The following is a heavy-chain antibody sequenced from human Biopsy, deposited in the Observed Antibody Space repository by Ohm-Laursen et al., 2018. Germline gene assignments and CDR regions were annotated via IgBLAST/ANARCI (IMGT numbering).Heavy chain of an antibody. V-gene: IGHV3-74*01. CDR3: TRAEAGSGSLLYFDY. CDR1: EFIFSRFW. Sequence: SLRLSCTASEFIFSRFWMYWVRQAPGKGLVWVSRINSDGSSTNYADAVKGRITISRDNAKNTVFLQMNSLRAEDTAVYYCTRAEAGSGSLLYFDYWGQGTLVTVSS. CDR2: INSDGSST. D-gene: IGHD3-10*01. J-gene: IGHJ4*02.